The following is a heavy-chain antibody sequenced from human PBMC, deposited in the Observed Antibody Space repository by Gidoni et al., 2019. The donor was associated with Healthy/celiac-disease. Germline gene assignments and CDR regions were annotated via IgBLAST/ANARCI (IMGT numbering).Heavy chain of an antibody. V-gene: IGHV2-26*01. CDR2: IFSNDEK. Sequence: QVTLKESGLVLVKPTETLTLTCTVSGFSLSNARMGVSWIRQPPGKALEWLAHIFSNDEKSYSTSLKSRLTISKDTSKSQVVLTMTNMDPVDTATYYCARVNYYDSSGDCYFDYWGQGTLVTVSS. J-gene: IGHJ4*02. CDR1: GFSLSNARMG. CDR3: ARVNYYDSSGDCYFDY. D-gene: IGHD3-22*01.